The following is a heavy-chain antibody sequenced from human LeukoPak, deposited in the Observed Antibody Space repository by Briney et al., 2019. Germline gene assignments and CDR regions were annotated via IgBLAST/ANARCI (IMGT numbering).Heavy chain of an antibody. D-gene: IGHD3-16*01. V-gene: IGHV1-46*01. CDR3: ARQQEATYDSHHYAMDV. CDR1: GYTFTSHL. J-gene: IGHJ6*02. CDR2: LNPGGVRI. Sequence: GASVKVSCKASGYTFTSHLVHWVRQAPGQGLEWMGVLNPGGVRIGYSQKFQDRVTLTRDTSTSTAYMELRSLRSEDTAVYFCARQQEATYDSHHYAMDVWGQGTTVTVSS.